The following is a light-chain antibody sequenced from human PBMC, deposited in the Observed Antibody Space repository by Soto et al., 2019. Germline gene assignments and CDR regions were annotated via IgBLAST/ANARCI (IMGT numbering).Light chain of an antibody. CDR1: SSNIGAGYD. CDR2: DKN. J-gene: IGLJ3*02. CDR3: QSYDSSLSGWV. Sequence: QAVVTQPPSVSGAPGQRVTIPCTGSSSNIGAGYDVHWYQHLPGTAPKLLIYDKNNRPSGVPDRFSGSKSGTSASLAITGLQAEDEADYYCQSYDSSLSGWVFGGGTKLTVL. V-gene: IGLV1-40*01.